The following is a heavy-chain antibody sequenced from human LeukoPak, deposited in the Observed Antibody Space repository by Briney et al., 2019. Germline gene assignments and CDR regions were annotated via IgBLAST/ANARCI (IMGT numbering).Heavy chain of an antibody. J-gene: IGHJ4*02. CDR3: AKDRGVTFGGADLDY. CDR1: GFTFEDYG. D-gene: IGHD3-16*01. Sequence: PGGSLRLSCAASGFTFEDYGMSWVRQAPGKGLEWVSGINWNGGSTGYADSVKGRFTISRDNAKNSLYLQMNSLRAEDTAVYYCAKDRGVTFGGADLDYWGQGTLVTVSS. CDR2: INWNGGST. V-gene: IGHV3-20*04.